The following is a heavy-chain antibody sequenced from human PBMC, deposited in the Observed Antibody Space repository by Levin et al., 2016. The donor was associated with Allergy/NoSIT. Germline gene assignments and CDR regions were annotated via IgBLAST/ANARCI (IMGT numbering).Heavy chain of an antibody. CDR2: ISAGGETT. V-gene: IGHV3-23*01. J-gene: IGHJ4*02. Sequence: GGSLRLSCAASGLTFSSCAMSWVRQAPGRGPEWVSAISAGGETTFYADSVEGRFTISRDNSKNTLYLQMHSLGAEDTALYYCAKQDPPGYHRAVFHYWGLGTLVTVSS. CDR3: AKQDPPGYHRAVFHY. CDR1: GLTFSSCA. D-gene: IGHD3-9*01.